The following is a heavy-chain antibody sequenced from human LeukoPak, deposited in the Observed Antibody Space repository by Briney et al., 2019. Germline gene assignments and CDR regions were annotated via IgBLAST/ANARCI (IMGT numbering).Heavy chain of an antibody. CDR3: AREGGYCSSTSCPGMDV. J-gene: IGHJ6*02. Sequence: GRSLRLSCAASGFTFRNHGMHWVRQAPGKGLEWVAIIWSDGINRYYADSVKGRFTISRDDSKDTLYLQMNSLRAEDTAVYYCAREGGYCSSTSCPGMDVWGQGTTVTVSS. CDR2: IWSDGINR. V-gene: IGHV3-33*08. CDR1: GFTFRNHG. D-gene: IGHD2-2*03.